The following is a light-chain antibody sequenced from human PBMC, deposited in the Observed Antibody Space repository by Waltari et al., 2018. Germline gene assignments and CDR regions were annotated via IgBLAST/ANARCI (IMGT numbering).Light chain of an antibody. CDR1: SMDFPVSKY. CDR3: NSYATANSWV. Sequence: QSALPQPAPVSGSPGQSITIPATGTSMDFPVSKYVSWYQQHPGRAPKLILYDVIKRPSGVSARFSGSKSADTASLTILGLQAEDEADYYCNSYATANSWVFGGGTKLTVL. V-gene: IGLV2-14*01. J-gene: IGLJ3*02. CDR2: DVI.